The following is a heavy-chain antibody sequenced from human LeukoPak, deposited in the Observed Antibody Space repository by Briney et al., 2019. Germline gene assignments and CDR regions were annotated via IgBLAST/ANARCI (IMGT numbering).Heavy chain of an antibody. CDR2: ISAYNGNT. Sequence: GASVKVSCKASGYTFTSYGISWVRQAPGQGLEWMGWISAYNGNTNYARKLQGRVTMTTDTSTSTAYMELRSLRSDDTAVYYCARDGRYFDWLLPFDYWGQGTLVTVSS. CDR3: ARDGRYFDWLLPFDY. V-gene: IGHV1-18*04. J-gene: IGHJ4*02. D-gene: IGHD3-9*01. CDR1: GYTFTSYG.